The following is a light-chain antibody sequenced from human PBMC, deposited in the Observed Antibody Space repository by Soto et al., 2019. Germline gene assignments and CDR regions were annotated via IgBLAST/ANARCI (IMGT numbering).Light chain of an antibody. V-gene: IGKV3-11*01. CDR1: QSISNF. CDR2: DAS. CDR3: QQRTTGT. J-gene: IGKJ4*01. Sequence: EIVLTLSPATLSLSPGDSATLSCRASQSISNFLAWYQQKPGQAPRLLIYDASHRVTGVPGRFSGSGSGTDFTLTISSLEPDDFAVYHCQQRTTGTFGGGTKV.